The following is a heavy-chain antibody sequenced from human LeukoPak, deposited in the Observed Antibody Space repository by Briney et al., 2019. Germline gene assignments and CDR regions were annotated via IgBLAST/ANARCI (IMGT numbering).Heavy chain of an antibody. D-gene: IGHD2-21*01. CDR1: GFTVRSNS. J-gene: IGHJ1*01. CDR2: IYSGSST. Sequence: HSGWSLRLSCAASGFTVRSNSMTWVRQAPGRGLEWVAVIYSGSSTYYAASVSGRFTISIDESENTLFLQMTSLRVEDTALYYCARAREYCAGNECYEYFQDWGQGTLVIVSS. CDR3: ARAREYCAGNECYEYFQD. V-gene: IGHV3-53*01.